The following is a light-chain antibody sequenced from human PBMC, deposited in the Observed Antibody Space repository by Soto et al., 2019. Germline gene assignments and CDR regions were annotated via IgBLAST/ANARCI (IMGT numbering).Light chain of an antibody. Sequence: QPVLTQSPSASASLGASVKLTCTLSSGYSSYAIAWHQQQPEKGPRFLMRLNSDGSHSKGDGIPDRFSGSSSGAERYLTISSLQSEDEADYYCQTWGTGIVVFGGGTKHTVL. CDR3: QTWGTGIVV. V-gene: IGLV4-69*01. CDR1: SGYSSYA. J-gene: IGLJ2*01. CDR2: LNSDGSH.